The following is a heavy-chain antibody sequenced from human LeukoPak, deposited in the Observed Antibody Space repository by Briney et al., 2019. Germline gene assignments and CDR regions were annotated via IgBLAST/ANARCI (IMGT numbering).Heavy chain of an antibody. V-gene: IGHV3-7*01. CDR1: GFIFTDYW. Sequence: GSLRLSCAASGFIFTDYWMYWVRQAPGKGLAWVANIKEDGTEKNYVDSVKGRFTISRDNAKNSVYLQMNSLRVEDTAVYYCATHSAWKFEYWGQGTLVTVSS. CDR3: ATHSAWKFEY. J-gene: IGHJ4*02. CDR2: IKEDGTEK. D-gene: IGHD1-1*01.